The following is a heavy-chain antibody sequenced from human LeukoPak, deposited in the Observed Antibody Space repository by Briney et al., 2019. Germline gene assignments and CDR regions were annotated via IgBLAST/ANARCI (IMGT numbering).Heavy chain of an antibody. CDR3: ARLVTTVTSLDY. D-gene: IGHD4-17*01. Sequence: SETLSLTCTVSGGSISSSSYYWGWIRQPPGKGLEWIGSIYYSGSTYYNPSLKSRVTISVDTSKNQFSLKLRSVTAADTAVYYCARLVTTVTSLDYWGQGTLVTVSS. J-gene: IGHJ4*02. CDR2: IYYSGST. CDR1: GGSISSSSYY. V-gene: IGHV4-39*01.